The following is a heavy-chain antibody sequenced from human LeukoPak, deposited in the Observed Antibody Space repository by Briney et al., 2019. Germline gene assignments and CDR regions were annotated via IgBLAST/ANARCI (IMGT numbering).Heavy chain of an antibody. J-gene: IGHJ4*02. CDR1: GFTFSSYS. D-gene: IGHD4-23*01. Sequence: GGSLRLSCAASGFTFSSYSMNWVRQAPGKGLEWVANIKEDGSEINYVDSVKGRFTISRDNAKNSLYLQMNSLRVDDTAVYYCARDRGYSTFDYWGQGTLVTVSS. CDR2: IKEDGSEI. CDR3: ARDRGYSTFDY. V-gene: IGHV3-7*01.